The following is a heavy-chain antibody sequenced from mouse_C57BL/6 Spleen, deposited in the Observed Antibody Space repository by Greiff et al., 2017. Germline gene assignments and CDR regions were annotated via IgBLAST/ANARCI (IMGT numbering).Heavy chain of an antibody. CDR3: TRGSDGYFPMNY. J-gene: IGHJ4*01. Sequence: VQLQQSGPVLARPGASVKMSCKTSGYTFTSYWMHWVKQRPGQGLEWIGAIYPGNSDTSYNKKLKGKAKLTAVTSASTAYMERSSLTNEDSAVYYCTRGSDGYFPMNYWGQGTSVTVSS. CDR2: IYPGNSDT. D-gene: IGHD2-3*01. CDR1: GYTFTSYW. V-gene: IGHV1-5*01.